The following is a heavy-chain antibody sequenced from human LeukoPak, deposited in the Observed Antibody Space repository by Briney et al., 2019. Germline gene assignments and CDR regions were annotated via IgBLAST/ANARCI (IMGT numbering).Heavy chain of an antibody. V-gene: IGHV3-64*02. CDR1: GFTLSSFS. Sequence: GGSLRLSCAASGFTLSSFSMHWVRQSPGRGLEYVSAINYKGGTTYYADSVKGRFTISRDNSKNTLYLQMASLRDEDMGVYYCARVGPATAFDYWSQGTQVTVSS. CDR3: ARVGPATAFDY. CDR2: INYKGGTT. J-gene: IGHJ4*02.